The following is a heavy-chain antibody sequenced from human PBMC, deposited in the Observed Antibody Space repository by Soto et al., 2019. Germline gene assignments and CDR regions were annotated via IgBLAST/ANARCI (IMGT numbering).Heavy chain of an antibody. CDR1: GGSISNHF. D-gene: IGHD7-27*01. Sequence: QVQLQESGPGLVEPSETLSLTCSVSGGSISNHFWCWIRQPPGKGLEWIGYIYYNGNTNYNPSLKSRVTMSVNTSSNQISLKLTTVTAADTAVYYCTRANWYSEYWGQGTLVTVSS. CDR2: IYYNGNT. J-gene: IGHJ4*02. CDR3: TRANWYSEY. V-gene: IGHV4-59*11.